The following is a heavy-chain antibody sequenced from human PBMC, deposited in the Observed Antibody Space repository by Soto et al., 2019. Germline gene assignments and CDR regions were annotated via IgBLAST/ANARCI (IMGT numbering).Heavy chain of an antibody. CDR1: GGSISSGGYY. V-gene: IGHV4-31*03. CDR2: IYYSGST. J-gene: IGHJ5*02. Sequence: PSETLSLTCTVSGGSISSGGYYWSWIRQHPGKSLEWIGYIYYSGSTYYNPSLKSRVTISVDTSKNQFSLKLSSVTAADTAVCYCARVPQLANWFDPWGQGTLVTVSS. D-gene: IGHD3-3*02. CDR3: ARVPQLANWFDP.